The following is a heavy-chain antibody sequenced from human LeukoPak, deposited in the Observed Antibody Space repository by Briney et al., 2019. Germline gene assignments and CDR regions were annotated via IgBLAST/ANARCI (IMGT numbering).Heavy chain of an antibody. J-gene: IGHJ5*02. CDR1: GGSFSGYY. CDR3: ARRAGYCSSTSCHELNNWFDP. D-gene: IGHD2-2*01. CDR2: INHSGST. V-gene: IGHV4-34*01. Sequence: KPSETLSLTCAVYGGSFSGYYWSWIRQPPGKGLEWIGEINHSGSTNYNPSLKSRVTISVDTSKNQFSLKLSSVTAADTAVYYCARRAGYCSSTSCHELNNWFDPWGQGTLVTVSS.